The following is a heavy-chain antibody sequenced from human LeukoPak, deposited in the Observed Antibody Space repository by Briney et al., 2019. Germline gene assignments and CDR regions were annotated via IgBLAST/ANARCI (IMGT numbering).Heavy chain of an antibody. V-gene: IGHV3-66*01. J-gene: IGHJ5*02. CDR1: GFTFSSYS. CDR3: ARGNFGYHSSWSFDP. CDR2: IYSGGGT. Sequence: PGGSLRLSCAASGFTFSSYSMNWVRQAPGKGLERVSVIYSGGGTNYADSVKGRFTISRDNSKNTLYLQMTSLRAEDTALYYCARGNFGYHSSWSFDPWGQGTLVTVSS. D-gene: IGHD6-13*01.